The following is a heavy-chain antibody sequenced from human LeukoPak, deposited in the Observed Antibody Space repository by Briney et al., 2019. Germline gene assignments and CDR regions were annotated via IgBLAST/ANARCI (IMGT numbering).Heavy chain of an antibody. CDR1: GDSVTNSLYY. V-gene: IGHV4-39*07. J-gene: IGHJ4*02. D-gene: IGHD1-26*01. CDR2: AYYSGTT. CDR3: ASELGATMEY. Sequence: SETLSLTCTVSGDSVTNSLYYWGWIRQPPGKGLEWIGSAYYSGTTYYNPSLRSRVTMSADTSKDEISLKLASVTAADTAMYYCASELGATMEYWGQGTLVTVSS.